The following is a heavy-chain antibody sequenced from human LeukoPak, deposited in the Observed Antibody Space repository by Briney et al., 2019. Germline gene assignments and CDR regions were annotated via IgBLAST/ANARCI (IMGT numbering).Heavy chain of an antibody. V-gene: IGHV3-33*06. CDR3: AKSVEIATIFDY. J-gene: IGHJ4*02. D-gene: IGHD5-24*01. CDR2: IWYDGSNK. CDR1: GFTFSSYG. Sequence: VRSLRLSCAASGFTFSSYGMHWVRQAPGKGLEWVAVIWYDGSNKYYADSVKGRFTISRDNSKNTLYLQMNSLRAEDTAVYYCAKSVEIATIFDYWGQGTLVTVSS.